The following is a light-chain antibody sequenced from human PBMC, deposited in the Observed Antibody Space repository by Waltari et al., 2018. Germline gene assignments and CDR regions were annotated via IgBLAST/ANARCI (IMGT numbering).Light chain of an antibody. Sequence: DIQMTQSPSSLSASVGDRVTVTCRASQSISRYLNWYQQKPGKAPKLLIYAASSLQSGVPSRFSGSGSRTDFTLTISSLQPEEFASYYCQQSYSTPTFGQGTKVEIK. CDR2: AAS. CDR3: QQSYSTPT. CDR1: QSISRY. J-gene: IGKJ1*01. V-gene: IGKV1-39*01.